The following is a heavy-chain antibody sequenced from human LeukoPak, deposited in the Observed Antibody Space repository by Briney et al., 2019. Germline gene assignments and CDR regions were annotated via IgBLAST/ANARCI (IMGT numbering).Heavy chain of an antibody. CDR1: GGSFSGYY. D-gene: IGHD3-9*01. J-gene: IGHJ4*02. Sequence: TETLSLTCAVYGGSFSGYYWSWIRQPPGKGLEWIGYIYYSGSTYYNPSLKSRVTISVDTSKNQFSLKLSSVTAADTAVYYCARLNYDILTGYYPFDYWGQGTLVTVSS. V-gene: IGHV4-59*08. CDR2: IYYSGST. CDR3: ARLNYDILTGYYPFDY.